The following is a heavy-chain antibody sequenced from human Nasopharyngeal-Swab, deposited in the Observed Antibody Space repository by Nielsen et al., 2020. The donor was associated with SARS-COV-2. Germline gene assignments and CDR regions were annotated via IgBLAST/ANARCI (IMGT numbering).Heavy chain of an antibody. D-gene: IGHD1-26*01. Sequence: ASAKVSCKVSGYTLTELSMHWVRQAPGKGLEWMGGFEPEDGETIYAQKFQGRVTMTEDTSTDTAYMELSSMRSEDTAVYYSATEWAYLRNSGSFRYLGYWGQGTLVTVSS. J-gene: IGHJ4*02. CDR1: GYTLTELS. CDR3: ATEWAYLRNSGSFRYLGY. CDR2: FEPEDGET. V-gene: IGHV1-24*01.